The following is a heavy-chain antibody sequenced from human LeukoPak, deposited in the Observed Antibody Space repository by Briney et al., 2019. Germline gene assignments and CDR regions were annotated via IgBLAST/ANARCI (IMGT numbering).Heavy chain of an antibody. D-gene: IGHD5-18*01. V-gene: IGHV4-59*08. CDR2: IYYSGST. CDR1: GSSISSYY. CDR3: ARLRDEGYSYGSLDY. J-gene: IGHJ4*02. Sequence: SETLSLTCTVSGSSISSYYWSWIRQPPGKGLEWIGYIYYSGSTNYNPSLKSRVTISVDTSKNQLSLKLRPVTAADTAVYYCARLRDEGYSYGSLDYWGQGTLVTVSS.